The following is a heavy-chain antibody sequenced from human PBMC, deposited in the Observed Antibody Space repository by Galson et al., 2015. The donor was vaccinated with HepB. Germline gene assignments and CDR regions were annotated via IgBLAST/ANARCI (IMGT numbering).Heavy chain of an antibody. CDR2: IYFSGNT. D-gene: IGHD2-2*01. CDR3: ARAVVPAPAPFDY. J-gene: IGHJ4*02. CDR1: GGSVSSRSYY. V-gene: IGHV4-61*01. Sequence: ETLSLTCTVSGGSVSSRSYYWNWIRQPPGKELEWIGFIYFSGNTNYNPSLKSRVTISVDTSKNQFSLKLSSVTAADTAVYYCARAVVPAPAPFDYWGQGTLVTVSS.